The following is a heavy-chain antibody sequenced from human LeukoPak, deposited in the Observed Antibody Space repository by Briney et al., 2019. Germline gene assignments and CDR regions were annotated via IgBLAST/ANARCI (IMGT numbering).Heavy chain of an antibody. CDR2: IYYSGST. Sequence: PSETLSLTCTVSGGSISSSSYYWGWIRQPPGKGLEWIGSIYYSGSTYYNPSLKSRVTISVDTSKNQFSLKLSPVTAADTAVYYCARLGDYGGPDAFDIWGQGTMVTVSS. V-gene: IGHV4-39*01. CDR3: ARLGDYGGPDAFDI. D-gene: IGHD4-23*01. CDR1: GGSISSSSYY. J-gene: IGHJ3*02.